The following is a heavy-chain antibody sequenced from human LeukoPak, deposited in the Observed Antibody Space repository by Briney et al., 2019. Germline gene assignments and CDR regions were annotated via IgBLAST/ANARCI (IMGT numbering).Heavy chain of an antibody. CDR3: ASQGYCSSGSCSFPRHPFDY. CDR2: IKQDGSEK. D-gene: IGHD2-15*01. CDR1: GFTFRTYW. Sequence: GGSLRLSCAASGFTFRTYWMSWVRQAPGKGLEWVANIKQDGSEKYYVDSVRGRFTISRDNAKNSLSLQTNSLRAEDTAVYYCASQGYCSSGSCSFPRHPFDYWGQGTLVTVSS. V-gene: IGHV3-7*01. J-gene: IGHJ4*02.